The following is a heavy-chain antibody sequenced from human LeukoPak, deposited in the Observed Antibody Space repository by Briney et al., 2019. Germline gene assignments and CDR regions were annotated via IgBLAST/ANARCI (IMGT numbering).Heavy chain of an antibody. J-gene: IGHJ6*02. CDR3: ASATTVTQLLPDSGYYGTDV. CDR2: IYYSGST. D-gene: IGHD4-17*01. Sequence: SETLSLTCTVSGGSISSGDYYWSWIRQPPGKGLEWIGYIYYSGSTYYNPSLKSRVTISVDTSKNQFSLKLSSVTAADTAVYSCASATTVTQLLPDSGYYGTDVWGHGTTVTVSS. V-gene: IGHV4-30-4*01. CDR1: GGSISSGDYY.